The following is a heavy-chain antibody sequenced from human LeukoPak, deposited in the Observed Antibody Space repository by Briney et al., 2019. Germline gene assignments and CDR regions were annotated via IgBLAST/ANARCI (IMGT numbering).Heavy chain of an antibody. CDR2: IWYDGSNK. CDR1: GFTVSSNY. CDR3: ARGRPGDACDI. Sequence: GGSLRLSCAASGFTVSSNYMSWVRQAPGKGLEWVAVIWYDGSNKYYADSVKGRFTISRDNSKNTLYLQMNSLRAEDTAVYYCARGRPGDACDIWGQGTMVTVSS. D-gene: IGHD6-25*01. V-gene: IGHV3-33*08. J-gene: IGHJ3*02.